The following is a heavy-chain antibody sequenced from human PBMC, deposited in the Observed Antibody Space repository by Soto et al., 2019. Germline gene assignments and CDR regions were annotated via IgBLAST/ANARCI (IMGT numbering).Heavy chain of an antibody. D-gene: IGHD3-3*01. Sequence: GESLKISCKGSGYNFAGYWVAWVRQMPGKGLELMGIIYPSDSDTRYRPSFQGQVTISADKSISSAYLQWSSLRASDTAMYYCARGGVSTRTFDYWGQGTPVTVSS. CDR2: IYPSDSDT. J-gene: IGHJ4*02. CDR1: GYNFAGYW. V-gene: IGHV5-51*01. CDR3: ARGGVSTRTFDY.